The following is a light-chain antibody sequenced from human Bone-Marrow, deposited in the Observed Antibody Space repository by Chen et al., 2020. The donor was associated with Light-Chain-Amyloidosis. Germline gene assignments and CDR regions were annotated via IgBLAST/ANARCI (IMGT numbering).Light chain of an antibody. CDR2: RDT. CDR1: DLPTQY. Sequence: SYELTQPPSVSVAPGQTARITCSGDDLPTQYAYWYQQKPGQAPVLVIHRDTERPSGISERFSGSSSVTTATLTISGVQAEDEADYHCQSADSSGTYEVMFGGGTKLTVL. V-gene: IGLV3-25*03. J-gene: IGLJ3*02. CDR3: QSADSSGTYEVM.